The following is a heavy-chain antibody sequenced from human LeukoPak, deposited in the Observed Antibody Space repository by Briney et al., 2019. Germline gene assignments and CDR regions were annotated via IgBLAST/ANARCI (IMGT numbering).Heavy chain of an antibody. Sequence: PTGGSLRLSCAASGFSFNSYAMTWVRQAPGKGLEWVSVISGSGDKTYYADSAKGRFTISRDNSKNTLYLQMHSLRAEDTAKYYCAKGSHSTGWFYFDYWGQGTLVTVSS. CDR3: AKGSHSTGWFYFDY. D-gene: IGHD2/OR15-2a*01. CDR1: GFSFNSYA. CDR2: ISGSGDKT. J-gene: IGHJ4*02. V-gene: IGHV3-23*01.